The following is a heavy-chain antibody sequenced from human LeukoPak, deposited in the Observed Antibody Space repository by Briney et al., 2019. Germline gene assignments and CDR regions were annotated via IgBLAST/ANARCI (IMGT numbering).Heavy chain of an antibody. V-gene: IGHV3-74*01. Sequence: GGSLRLSCAASGFTFSNYWMHWVRQAPGKGLVWVSRLNADGNSITYADSVRGRFTISRDNAKNSLYLQMNSLRVEDTAVYYCAKVAKYYYGSETYYFFEHWGQGTPVTASS. CDR2: LNADGNSI. CDR3: AKVAKYYYGSETYYFFEH. J-gene: IGHJ4*02. D-gene: IGHD3-10*01. CDR1: GFTFSNYW.